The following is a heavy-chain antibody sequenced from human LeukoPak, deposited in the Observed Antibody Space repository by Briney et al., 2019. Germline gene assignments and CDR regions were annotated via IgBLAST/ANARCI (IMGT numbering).Heavy chain of an antibody. CDR1: GFTFSDYY. CDR3: ARDEGYCSGGSCYSNY. Sequence: GGSLRLSCAASGFTFSDYYMSWIRQAPGKGLEWVSYISSSSSYTNSADSVKGLFAISRDNAQNSLYLQMNSLRAEDTAVYYCARDEGYCSGGSCYSNYWGQGTLVTVSS. D-gene: IGHD2-15*01. J-gene: IGHJ4*02. V-gene: IGHV3-11*06. CDR2: ISSSSSYT.